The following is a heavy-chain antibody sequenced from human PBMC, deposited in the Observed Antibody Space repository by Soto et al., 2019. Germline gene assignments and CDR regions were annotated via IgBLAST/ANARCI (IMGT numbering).Heavy chain of an antibody. CDR1: VYIFTGYY. CDR3: AKKLATFNFDL. Sequence: QVQLVQSGDEAKMPGASVKVSCMAYVYIFTGYYMLWVRQAYVHGLECMGWINPDSGGTNFDHKYKGRVTMTRDTTIITIYMALSRLRSDDTAIYYCAKKLATFNFDLLDQGT. CDR2: INPDSGGT. D-gene: IGHD2-15*01. V-gene: IGHV1-2*02. J-gene: IGHJ4*02.